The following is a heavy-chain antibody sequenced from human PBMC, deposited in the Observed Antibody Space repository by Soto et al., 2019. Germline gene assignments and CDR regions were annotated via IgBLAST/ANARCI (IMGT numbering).Heavy chain of an antibody. D-gene: IGHD6-19*01. V-gene: IGHV3-9*01. Sequence: GGSVRLSCAASGFTFDDYAMHWVRQAPGKGLEWVSGISWNSGSIGYADSVKGRFTISRDNAKNSLYLQMNSLRAEDTALYYCAKGSRSGWYSGFDPWGQGTLVTVSS. CDR2: ISWNSGSI. CDR1: GFTFDDYA. CDR3: AKGSRSGWYSGFDP. J-gene: IGHJ5*02.